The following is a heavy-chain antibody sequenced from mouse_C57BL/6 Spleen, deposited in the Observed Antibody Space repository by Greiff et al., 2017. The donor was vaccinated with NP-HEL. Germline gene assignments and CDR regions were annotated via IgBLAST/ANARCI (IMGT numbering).Heavy chain of an antibody. V-gene: IGHV5-6*01. D-gene: IGHD1-1*01. CDR2: ISSGGSYT. CDR3: ARPPSSTVDYYAMDY. J-gene: IGHJ4*01. Sequence: EVHLVESGGDLVKPGGSLKLSCAASGFTFSSYGMSWVRQTPDKRLEWVATISSGGSYTYYLDSVKGRFTISRDNAKNTLYLQMSSLKSEDTAMYYCARPPSSTVDYYAMDYWGQGTSVTVSS. CDR1: GFTFSSYG.